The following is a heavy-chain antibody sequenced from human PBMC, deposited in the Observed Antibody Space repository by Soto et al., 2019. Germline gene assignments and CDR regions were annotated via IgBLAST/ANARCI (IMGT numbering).Heavy chain of an antibody. D-gene: IGHD4-17*01. Sequence: SATLSLTCPVSGGSIRSGSDYWSWIRQPPGKGLEWIGYIYYTGSTKYNPSLQIRVTISLDTSKNQFSLRLTSVTSADTAVYYCARGGSYGDFFDYWGQGAQVTVSS. V-gene: IGHV4-61*01. CDR1: GGSIRSGSDY. CDR2: IYYTGST. J-gene: IGHJ4*02. CDR3: ARGGSYGDFFDY.